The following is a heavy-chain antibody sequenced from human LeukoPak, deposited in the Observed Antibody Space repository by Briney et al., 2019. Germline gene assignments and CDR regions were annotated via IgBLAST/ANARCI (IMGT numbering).Heavy chain of an antibody. J-gene: IGHJ6*03. CDR3: ARGRDVPPIAAAGHCYYYYMDV. CDR2: IIPIFGTA. CDR1: GGTFSSYA. V-gene: IGHV1-69*13. Sequence: SVKVSCKASGGTFSSYAISWVRQAPGQGLEWMGGIIPIFGTANYAQKFQGRVTITADESTSTAYMEPSSLRSEDTAVYYCARGRDVPPIAAAGHCYYYYMDVWGKGTTVTVSS. D-gene: IGHD6-13*01.